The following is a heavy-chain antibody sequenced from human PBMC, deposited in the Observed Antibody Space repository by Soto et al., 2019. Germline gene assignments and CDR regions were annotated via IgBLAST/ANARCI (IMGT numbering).Heavy chain of an antibody. CDR2: IYYSGST. Sequence: SETLSLTCTVSGGSISSSSYYWGWIRQPPGKGLEWIGSIYYSGSTYYNPSLKSRVTISVDTSKNQFSLKLSSVTAADTAVYYCASRWQLGWYFHSWREGTPVSV. CDR1: GGSISSSSYY. CDR3: ASRWQLGWYFHS. V-gene: IGHV4-39*01. J-gene: IGHJ4*02. D-gene: IGHD6-6*01.